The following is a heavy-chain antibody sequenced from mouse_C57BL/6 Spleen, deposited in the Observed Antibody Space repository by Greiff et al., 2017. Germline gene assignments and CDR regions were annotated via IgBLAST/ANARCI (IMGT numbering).Heavy chain of an antibody. Sequence: QVHVKQSGAELVKPGASVKLSCKASGYTFTEYTIHWVKQRSGQGLEWIGWFYPGSGSIKYNEKFKDKATLTADKSSSTVSMELSRLTSEDSAVYFCARHEASYYYGSTLFAYWGQGTLVTVSA. D-gene: IGHD1-1*01. CDR2: FYPGSGSI. CDR3: ARHEASYYYGSTLFAY. V-gene: IGHV1-62-2*01. CDR1: GYTFTEYT. J-gene: IGHJ3*01.